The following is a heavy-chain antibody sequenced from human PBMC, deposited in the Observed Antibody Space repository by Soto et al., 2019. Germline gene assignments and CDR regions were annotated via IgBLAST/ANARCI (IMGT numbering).Heavy chain of an antibody. CDR3: AREELYYDFWSGYYKSLYYFDY. V-gene: IGHV1-3*01. D-gene: IGHD3-3*01. Sequence: QVQLVQSGAEVKKPGASVKVSCKASGYTFTSYAMHWVRQAPGQRLEWMGWINAGNGNTKYSQKFQGRVTITRDTSASTAYMELSSLRSEDTDVYYCAREELYYDFWSGYYKSLYYFDYWGQGTLVTVSS. J-gene: IGHJ4*02. CDR1: GYTFTSYA. CDR2: INAGNGNT.